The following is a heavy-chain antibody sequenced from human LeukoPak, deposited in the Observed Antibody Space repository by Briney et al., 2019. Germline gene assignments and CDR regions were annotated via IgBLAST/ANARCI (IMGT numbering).Heavy chain of an antibody. CDR3: AKGSGIVGANFYFDY. J-gene: IGHJ4*02. CDR1: GFTFSSYA. V-gene: IGHV3-23*01. CDR2: ISGSGGST. Sequence: GGSLRLSCAASGFTFSSYAMSWVRQAPGKGLEWVSAISGSGGSTYYANSVKGRFTISRDNSKNTLYLQMNSLRAEDTAVYYCAKGSGIVGANFYFDYWGQGTLVTVSS. D-gene: IGHD1-26*01.